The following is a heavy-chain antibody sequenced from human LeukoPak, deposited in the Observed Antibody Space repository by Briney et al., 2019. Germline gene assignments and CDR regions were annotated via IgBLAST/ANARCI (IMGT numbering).Heavy chain of an antibody. Sequence: GGSLRLSCAASGFTFSDARMSWVRQAPGKGLEWVGRIKSKNDGGTTEYAAPVRGRFTISRDDSENTLSLQMNSLKIEDTAVYYCTKVIRGYSGSIDYWGQGTLVSVSS. CDR2: IKSKNDGGTT. V-gene: IGHV3-15*01. CDR3: TKVIRGYSGSIDY. D-gene: IGHD1-26*01. CDR1: GFTFSDAR. J-gene: IGHJ4*02.